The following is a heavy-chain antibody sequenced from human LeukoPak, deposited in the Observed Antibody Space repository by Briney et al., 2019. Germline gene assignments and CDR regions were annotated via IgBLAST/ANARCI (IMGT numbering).Heavy chain of an antibody. CDR2: IKQDGSEK. V-gene: IGHV3-7*01. D-gene: IGHD3-9*01. CDR1: GFSFSNYA. Sequence: GGSLRLSCAASGFSFSNYAMSWVRQAPRKRLEWVANIKQDGSEKYYVDSVKGRFTISRDNANDSVYLQMNSPRAEDTAVYYCARRYFDWFLGAGGSLDIWGQGTMVTVSS. J-gene: IGHJ3*02. CDR3: ARRYFDWFLGAGGSLDI.